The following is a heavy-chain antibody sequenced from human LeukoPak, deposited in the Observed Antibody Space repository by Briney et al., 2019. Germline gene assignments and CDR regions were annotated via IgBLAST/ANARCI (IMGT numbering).Heavy chain of an antibody. CDR2: IEQGGGEK. Sequence: GGSLRLSCAASGFTFSSYWMNCVRQAPGKGLEWVANIEQGGGEKNYVDSVEGRFTISRDNAKNSLYLEMNSLRAEDTAVYYCAGGAGWLSDSWGRGTLVTVSS. D-gene: IGHD3-22*01. CDR1: GFTFSSYW. V-gene: IGHV3-7*01. J-gene: IGHJ5*01. CDR3: AGGAGWLSDS.